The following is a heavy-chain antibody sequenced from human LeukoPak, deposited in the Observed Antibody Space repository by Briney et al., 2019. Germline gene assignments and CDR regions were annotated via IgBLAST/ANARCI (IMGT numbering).Heavy chain of an antibody. V-gene: IGHV3-23*01. CDR3: VKEVTGYGYFDY. CDR1: GFTFSNYA. J-gene: IGHJ4*02. Sequence: GGSLRLSCVASGFTFSNYAMSWVRQAPGKGLEWIAALNGGRTFFQDSVRGRFTISRDNSKYTLYLQLNSLRGDDTAVYYCVKEVTGYGYFDYWGRGTLVTVSS. D-gene: IGHD2-2*03. CDR2: LNGGRT.